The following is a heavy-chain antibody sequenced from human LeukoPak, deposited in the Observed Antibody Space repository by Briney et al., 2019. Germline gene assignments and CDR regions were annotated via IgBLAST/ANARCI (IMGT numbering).Heavy chain of an antibody. CDR1: GYTFTSYG. CDR3: ARDPGYDSSGYYPNLNWFDP. V-gene: IGHV1-18*01. CDR2: ISAYNGNT. D-gene: IGHD3-22*01. Sequence: ASVKVSCTASGYTFTSYGISWVRQAPGQGLEWMGWISAYNGNTNYAQKLQGRVTMTTDTSTSTAYMELRSPRSDDTAVYYCARDPGYDSSGYYPNLNWFDPWGQGTLVTVSS. J-gene: IGHJ5*02.